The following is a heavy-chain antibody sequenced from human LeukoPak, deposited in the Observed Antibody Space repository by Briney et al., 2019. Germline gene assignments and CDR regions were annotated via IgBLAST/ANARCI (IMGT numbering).Heavy chain of an antibody. V-gene: IGHV1-46*01. CDR3: AKYSSSWFSGSPFDY. D-gene: IGHD6-13*01. J-gene: IGHJ4*02. Sequence: GASVKVSCKASGYAFTTYYIHWVRQAPGQGLEWMGIIKPSGGSTSYAQKFQGRVTMTRDMSTSTVYMELSSLRFEDTAVYYCAKYSSSWFSGSPFDYWGQGTLVTVSS. CDR1: GYAFTTYY. CDR2: IKPSGGST.